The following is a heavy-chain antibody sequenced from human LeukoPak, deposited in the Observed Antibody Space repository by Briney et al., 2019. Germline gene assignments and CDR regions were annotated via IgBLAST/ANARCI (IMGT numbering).Heavy chain of an antibody. CDR3: ARMAAGLTQGYYGLDV. CDR1: GYTFTNYL. J-gene: IGHJ6*02. D-gene: IGHD6-25*01. CDR2: INGGSGNS. Sequence: GASVKVSCKASGYTFTNYLMHWVRQAPGQRLEWMGWINGGSGNSKYSQKFQGRVTITRDTSATTAHMELSSLRSEDTAVYYCARMAAGLTQGYYGLDVWGQGTTVTVSS. V-gene: IGHV1-3*01.